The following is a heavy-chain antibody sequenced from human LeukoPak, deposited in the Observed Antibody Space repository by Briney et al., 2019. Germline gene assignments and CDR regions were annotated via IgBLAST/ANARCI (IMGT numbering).Heavy chain of an antibody. CDR1: GFTFSSYS. CDR2: ISYDGSNK. Sequence: GGSLRLSCAASGFTFSSYSMHWVRQAPGKGLEWVAVISYDGSNKYYADSVKGRFTISRDNSKNTLYLQMNSLRAEDTAVYYCAKGPSSPSYYYDSSGYLRYGMDVWGQGTTVTVSS. D-gene: IGHD3-22*01. CDR3: AKGPSSPSYYYDSSGYLRYGMDV. J-gene: IGHJ6*02. V-gene: IGHV3-30*18.